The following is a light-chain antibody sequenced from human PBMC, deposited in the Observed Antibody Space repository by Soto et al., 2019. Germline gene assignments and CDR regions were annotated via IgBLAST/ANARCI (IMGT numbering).Light chain of an antibody. CDR2: AAS. J-gene: IGKJ5*01. CDR1: QAISSW. CDR3: QQTKIFPST. V-gene: IGKV1D-12*01. Sequence: DIQMTQSPSSVSASVGDTVTLTCRASQAISSWLAWYQQTTGKAPKIRIYAASSLQDGVPSRFIGSGSETDFTHTINSQQTEDFATYYWQQTKIFPSTLGQETRLEIK.